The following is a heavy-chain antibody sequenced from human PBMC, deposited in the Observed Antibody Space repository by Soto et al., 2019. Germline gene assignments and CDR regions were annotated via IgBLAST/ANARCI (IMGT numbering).Heavy chain of an antibody. V-gene: IGHV4-59*01. CDR3: ARGLRRQLLNWFDP. CDR2: IYYIGST. D-gene: IGHD2-2*01. Sequence: LSLTCTVSGGSISSYYWSWIRQPPGKGLEWIGYIYYIGSTNYNPSLKSRVTISVDTSKNQFSLKLSSVTAADTAVYYCARGLRRQLLNWFDPWGQGTLVTVS. J-gene: IGHJ5*02. CDR1: GGSISSYY.